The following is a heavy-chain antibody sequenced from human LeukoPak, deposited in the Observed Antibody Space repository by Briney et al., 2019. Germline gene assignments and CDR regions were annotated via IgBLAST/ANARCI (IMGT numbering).Heavy chain of an antibody. D-gene: IGHD3-16*01. Sequence: PSETLSLTCTVSGGSISSSSYYWGWIRQPPGKGLEWIGSIYYSGSTYYNPSLKSRVTISVDTSKNQFSLKLSSVTAADTAVYYCARDLGDVHFDYWGQGTLVTVSS. J-gene: IGHJ4*02. CDR2: IYYSGST. CDR3: ARDLGDVHFDY. V-gene: IGHV4-39*07. CDR1: GGSISSSSYY.